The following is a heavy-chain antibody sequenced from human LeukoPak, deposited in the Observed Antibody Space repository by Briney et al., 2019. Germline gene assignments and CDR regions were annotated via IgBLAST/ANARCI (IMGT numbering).Heavy chain of an antibody. Sequence: GGSLRLSCAASGFTFSSYAMSWVRQAPGKGLEWVSAISGSGGSTYYADSVKGRFTISRDNSKNMLYLQMNSLRAEDTAVYYCAKFIGELTGTTADYYYYGMDVWGQGTTVTVSS. V-gene: IGHV3-23*01. CDR1: GFTFSSYA. D-gene: IGHD1-20*01. CDR2: ISGSGGST. J-gene: IGHJ6*02. CDR3: AKFIGELTGTTADYYYYGMDV.